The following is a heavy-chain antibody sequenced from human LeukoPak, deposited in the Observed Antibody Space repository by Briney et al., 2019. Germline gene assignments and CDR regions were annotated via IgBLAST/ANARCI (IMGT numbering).Heavy chain of an antibody. V-gene: IGHV3-23*01. J-gene: IGHJ4*02. D-gene: IGHD3-22*01. CDR3: AKGYYDDSSGYDY. CDR1: EFTFSSYA. Sequence: GGSLRLSCAASEFTFSSYAMNWVRQTPGKGLEWISLISAGAGTTYYADSVKGRFTISRDNSKNTLYLQMNSLRAEDTAMYYCAKGYYDDSSGYDYWGQGTLVTVSS. CDR2: ISAGAGTT.